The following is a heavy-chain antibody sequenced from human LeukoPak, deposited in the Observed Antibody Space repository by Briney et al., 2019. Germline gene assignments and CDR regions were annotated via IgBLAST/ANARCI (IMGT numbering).Heavy chain of an antibody. CDR1: GFTFDDYG. Sequence: PGGSLRLSCAASGFTFDDYGMSWVRQAPGEGLEWVSGINWNGGSTGYADSVKGRFTISRDNAKNSLYLQMNSLRAEDTALYHCARVGGSGSYGWFDPWGQGTLVTVSS. J-gene: IGHJ5*02. V-gene: IGHV3-20*01. CDR2: INWNGGST. CDR3: ARVGGSGSYGWFDP. D-gene: IGHD1-26*01.